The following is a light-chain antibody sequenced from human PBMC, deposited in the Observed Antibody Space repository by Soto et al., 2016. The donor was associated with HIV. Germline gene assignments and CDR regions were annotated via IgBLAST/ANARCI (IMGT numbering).Light chain of an antibody. Sequence: SYELTQPPSVSVSPGQTASITCSGNKLGDKYVSWYQQKPGQSPALVIYQDVVRPSGIPERFSGSNSGNTATLTISGTQAMDEADYYCQAWDSSAGVFGGGTELTVL. CDR1: KLGDKY. CDR3: QAWDSSAGV. J-gene: IGLJ2*01. CDR2: QDV. V-gene: IGLV3-1*01.